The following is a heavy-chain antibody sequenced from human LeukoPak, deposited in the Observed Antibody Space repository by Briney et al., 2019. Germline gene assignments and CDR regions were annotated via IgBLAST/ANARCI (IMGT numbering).Heavy chain of an antibody. J-gene: IGHJ5*02. Sequence: SETLSLTCTVSGGSISSYYWSWIRQPPGKGLEWIGYIYYSGSTNYNPSLKSRVTISVDTSKNQFSLKLSSVTAADTAVYYCARGMIDYGDYGNWFDPWGQGTLVTVSS. CDR3: ARGMIDYGDYGNWFDP. CDR2: IYYSGST. V-gene: IGHV4-59*01. CDR1: GGSISSYY. D-gene: IGHD4-17*01.